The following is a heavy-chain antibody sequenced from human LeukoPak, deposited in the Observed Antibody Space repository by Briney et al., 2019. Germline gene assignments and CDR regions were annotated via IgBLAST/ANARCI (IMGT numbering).Heavy chain of an antibody. D-gene: IGHD3-10*01. J-gene: IGHJ5*02. CDR2: IYTSGTI. V-gene: IGHV4-4*07. CDR3: ARDSGTTGEVKFDP. CDR1: GGSISSYY. Sequence: PSETLSLTCTVSGGSISSYYWSWIRQPAGTALEWIGRIYTSGTITYNPSLRSRVTMSVDTSKNQFSLKLSSVTAADTAVYYCARDSGTTGEVKFDPWGQGTLVTVSS.